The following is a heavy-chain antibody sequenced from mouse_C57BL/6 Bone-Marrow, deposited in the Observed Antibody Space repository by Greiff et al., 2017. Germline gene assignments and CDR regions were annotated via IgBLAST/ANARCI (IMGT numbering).Heavy chain of an antibody. CDR2: IYPGSGST. J-gene: IGHJ1*03. D-gene: IGHD1-1*01. CDR3: ARQGEITTVVAWYFDV. Sequence: QVQLKQPGAELVKPGASVKMSCKASGYTFTSYWITWVKQRPGQGLEWIGDIYPGSGSTNYNEKFKSKATLTVDTSSSTAYMQLSSLTSEDSAVYYCARQGEITTVVAWYFDVWGTGTTVTVSS. V-gene: IGHV1-55*01. CDR1: GYTFTSYW.